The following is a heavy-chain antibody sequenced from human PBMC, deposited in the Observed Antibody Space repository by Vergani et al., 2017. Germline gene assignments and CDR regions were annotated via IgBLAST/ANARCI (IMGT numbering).Heavy chain of an antibody. J-gene: IGHJ5*02. CDR1: GGPISRYY. D-gene: IGHD6-13*01. CDR3: ARGTCGSSWYLQPGTCGGYNWFDP. Sequence: QVQLQESGPGLVKPSQTLSLTCTVSGGPISRYYWSWIRQPPGKGLEWIGYIYYSGSTNYNPSLKSRVTMSVDTAKNQFSLKLSSVTAADTAVYYCARGTCGSSWYLQPGTCGGYNWFDPWGQGTLVTVSS. CDR2: IYYSGST. V-gene: IGHV4-59*01.